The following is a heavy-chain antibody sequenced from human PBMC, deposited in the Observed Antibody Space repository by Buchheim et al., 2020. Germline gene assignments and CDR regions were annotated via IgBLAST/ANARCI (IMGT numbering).Heavy chain of an antibody. CDR2: ISGSGGST. Sequence: EVQLLESGGGLVQPGGSLRLSCAASGFTFSSYAMSWVRQAPGKGLEWVSAISGSGGSTYYADSVKGRFTISRDNSKNTLDLQMNSLRAEDTAVYYCAKDLGEAAYYDFWSGSSYGMDVWGQGTT. CDR1: GFTFSSYA. CDR3: AKDLGEAAYYDFWSGSSYGMDV. D-gene: IGHD3-3*01. V-gene: IGHV3-23*01. J-gene: IGHJ6*02.